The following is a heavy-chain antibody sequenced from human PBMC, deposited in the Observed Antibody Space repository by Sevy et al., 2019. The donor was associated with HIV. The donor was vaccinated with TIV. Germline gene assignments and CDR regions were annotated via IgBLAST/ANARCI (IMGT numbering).Heavy chain of an antibody. V-gene: IGHV3-23*01. J-gene: IGHJ4*02. Sequence: GGYLRLSCAASGFTFRSYVMSWVRQAPGKGLEWVCTINGSGGYTYYADSVKGRFTISRDNSKNTVDLEMSSLTAEDTALYYCAKETAAGYYWGQGTLVTVSS. CDR1: GFTFRSYV. CDR3: AKETAAGYY. CDR2: INGSGGYT. D-gene: IGHD6-13*01.